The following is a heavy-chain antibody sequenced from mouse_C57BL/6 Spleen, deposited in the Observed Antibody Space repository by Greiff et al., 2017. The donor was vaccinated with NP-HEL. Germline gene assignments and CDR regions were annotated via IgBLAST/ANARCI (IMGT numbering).Heavy chain of an antibody. CDR3: AREEATVVAGDYFDY. D-gene: IGHD1-1*01. V-gene: IGHV1-64*01. J-gene: IGHJ2*01. Sequence: QVQLQQPGAELVKPGASVKLSCKASGYTFTSYWMHWVKQRPGQGLEWIGMIHPNSGSTNYNEKFKSKATLTVDKSSSTAYMQLSSLTSEDSAVYYCAREEATVVAGDYFDYWGQGTTLTVSS. CDR2: IHPNSGST. CDR1: GYTFTSYW.